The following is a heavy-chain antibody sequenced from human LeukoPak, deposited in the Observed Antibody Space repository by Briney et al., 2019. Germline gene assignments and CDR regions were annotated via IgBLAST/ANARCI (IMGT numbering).Heavy chain of an antibody. J-gene: IGHJ4*02. CDR3: ARDPSGSYYFDY. V-gene: IGHV3-33*01. Sequence: GRSLRLSCAASGFTFSSYGMHWVRQAPGKGLEWVAVIWYDGSNKYYADSVKGRFTISRDNSKNTLYLQMNSLRAEDTAVYYCARDPSGSYYFDYWGQGTLVTVSS. D-gene: IGHD1-26*01. CDR2: IWYDGSNK. CDR1: GFTFSSYG.